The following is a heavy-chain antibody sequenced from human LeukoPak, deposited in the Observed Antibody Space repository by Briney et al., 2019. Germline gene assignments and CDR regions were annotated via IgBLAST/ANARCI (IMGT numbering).Heavy chain of an antibody. J-gene: IGHJ3*02. CDR2: IYYSGSP. CDR3: ARDRRWLRFHGFDI. Sequence: SETLSLTCTVSGGSISNNNYYWAWIRQPPGKGLECIGSIYYSGSPYYNPSLKSRVVISVDTSKNQFSLKLKSATAADTAVYYCARDRRWLRFHGFDIWGQGTMVTVSS. V-gene: IGHV4-39*07. CDR1: GGSISNNNYY. D-gene: IGHD5-12*01.